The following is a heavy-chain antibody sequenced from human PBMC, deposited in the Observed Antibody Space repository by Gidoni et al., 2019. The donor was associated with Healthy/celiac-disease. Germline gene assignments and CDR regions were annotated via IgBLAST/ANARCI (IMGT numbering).Heavy chain of an antibody. CDR3: ARRANWNYVGGNWFDP. Sequence: QVQLVQSGAEVKKPGSSVKVSCKASGGTFSSYAISWGRQAPGQGLEWMGGIIHIFGTANDAQKFQGRVTITADESTSTAYMELSSLRSEDTAVYYCARRANWNYVGGNWFDPWGQGTLVTVSS. CDR2: IIHIFGTA. D-gene: IGHD1-7*01. J-gene: IGHJ5*02. V-gene: IGHV1-69*01. CDR1: GGTFSSYA.